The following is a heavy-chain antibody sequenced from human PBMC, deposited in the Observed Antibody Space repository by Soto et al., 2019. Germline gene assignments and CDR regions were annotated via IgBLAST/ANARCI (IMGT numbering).Heavy chain of an antibody. CDR2: INHSGST. D-gene: IGHD6-19*01. V-gene: IGHV4-34*01. Sequence: QVQLQQWGAGLIKPSETLSLSYAVYGGSFSGYYWSWIRQPPGKGLEWIGEINHSGSTNYNPSLKSRVTISVDTSKNQFSLKLSSVTAADTAVYYCARGIAVFEWGQGTLVTVSS. CDR1: GGSFSGYY. CDR3: ARGIAVFE. J-gene: IGHJ4*02.